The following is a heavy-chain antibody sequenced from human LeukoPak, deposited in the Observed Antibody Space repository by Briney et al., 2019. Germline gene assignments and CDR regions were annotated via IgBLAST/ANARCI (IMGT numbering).Heavy chain of an antibody. CDR1: GFTFSNAW. V-gene: IGHV3-15*01. CDR2: IKSKTDGGTT. CDR3: TTDPGLLDYGDGPGWFDP. D-gene: IGHD4-17*01. J-gene: IGHJ5*02. Sequence: PGGSLRLSCAASGFTFSNAWMSWVRQAPGKGLEWVGRIKSKTDGGTTDYAAPVKGRFTISRDDSKNTLYLQMNSLKTEDTAVYYCTTDPGLLDYGDGPGWFDPWGQGTLVTVSS.